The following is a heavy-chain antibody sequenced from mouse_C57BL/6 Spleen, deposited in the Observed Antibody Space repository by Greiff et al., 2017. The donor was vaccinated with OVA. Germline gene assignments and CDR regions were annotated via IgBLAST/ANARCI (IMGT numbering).Heavy chain of an antibody. J-gene: IGHJ2*01. V-gene: IGHV1-50*01. Sequence: QVQLKESGAELVKPGASVKLSCKASGYTFTSYWMQWVKQRPGQGLEWIGEIDPSDSYTNYNQKFKGKATLTVDTSSSTAYMQLSSLTSEDSAVYYCARGEYFDYWGQGTTLTVSS. CDR1: GYTFTSYW. CDR3: ARGEYFDY. CDR2: IDPSDSYT.